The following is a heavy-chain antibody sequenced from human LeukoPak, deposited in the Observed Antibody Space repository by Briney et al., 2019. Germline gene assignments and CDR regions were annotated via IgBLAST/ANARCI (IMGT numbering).Heavy chain of an antibody. Sequence: SETLSLTCTVSGGSISRSNYYWAWIRQPPGKGLEWIGSIYYGGTTYYNPSLKSRVTISVDTSKNKFSLKLSSVTAADTAVYYCARDSGSYYGLNAFDIWGQGTMVTVSS. CDR2: IYYGGTT. J-gene: IGHJ3*02. D-gene: IGHD1-26*01. CDR1: GGSISRSNYY. V-gene: IGHV4-39*07. CDR3: ARDSGSYYGLNAFDI.